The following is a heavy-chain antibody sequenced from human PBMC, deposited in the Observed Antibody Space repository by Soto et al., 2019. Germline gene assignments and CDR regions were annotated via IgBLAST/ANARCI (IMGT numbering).Heavy chain of an antibody. V-gene: IGHV3-23*01. CDR2: ISGSGGST. J-gene: IGHJ4*02. Sequence: GGSLRLSCAASGFTFSSYAMSWVRQAPGKELEWVSAISGSGGSTYYADSVKGRFTISRDNSKNTLYLQMNSLRAEDTAVYYSAKPSSSSWYFVRFAYWGQGTLVTVSS. CDR3: AKPSSSSWYFVRFAY. D-gene: IGHD6-13*01. CDR1: GFTFSSYA.